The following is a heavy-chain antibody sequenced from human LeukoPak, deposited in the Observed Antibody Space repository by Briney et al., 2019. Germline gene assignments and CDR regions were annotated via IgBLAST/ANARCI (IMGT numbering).Heavy chain of an antibody. CDR3: ARSSWSGYYINAFDI. V-gene: IGHV4-34*01. D-gene: IGHD3-3*01. CDR2: INHSGST. Sequence: SETLSLTCAVYGRSFSGYYWGWIRQPPGKGLEWIGEINHSGSTNYNPSLKSRVTISVDTSKNQFSLKLSSVTAADTAVYYCARSSWSGYYINAFDIWGQGTMVTVSS. J-gene: IGHJ3*02. CDR1: GRSFSGYY.